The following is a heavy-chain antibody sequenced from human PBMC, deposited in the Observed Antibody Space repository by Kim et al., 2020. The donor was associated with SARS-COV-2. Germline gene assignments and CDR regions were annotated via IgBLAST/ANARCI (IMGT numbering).Heavy chain of an antibody. CDR1: GGSFSGYY. J-gene: IGHJ4*02. CDR2: INHSGST. V-gene: IGHV4-34*01. Sequence: SETLSLTCAVYGGSFSGYYWSWIRQPPGKGLEWIGEINHSGSTNSNPSLKSRVTISVDTSKNQFSLKLSSVTAADTAVYYCARGGGGSYSDFDYWGQGTLVTVSS. D-gene: IGHD1-26*01. CDR3: ARGGGGSYSDFDY.